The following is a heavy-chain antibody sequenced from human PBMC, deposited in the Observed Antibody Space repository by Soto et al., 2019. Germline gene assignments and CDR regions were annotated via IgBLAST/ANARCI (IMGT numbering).Heavy chain of an antibody. CDR1: GGTFTSTA. CDR3: ASSAGLDHLLNYYGLSG. CDR2: IIPVLGTP. V-gene: IGHV1-69*01. Sequence: QVLLVQSSAEVKKPGSSVKVSCKASGGTFTSTAFSWVRQAPGQGLEWMGGIIPVLGTPNYAQKVQARLTVTADASTTTVHMELSSLRSDDTAVYYCASSAGLDHLLNYYGLSGWGQGTTVTVSS. J-gene: IGHJ6*02. D-gene: IGHD6-13*01.